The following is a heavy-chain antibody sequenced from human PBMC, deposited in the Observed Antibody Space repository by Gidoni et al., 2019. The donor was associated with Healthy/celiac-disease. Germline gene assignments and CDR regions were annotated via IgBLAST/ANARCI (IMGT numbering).Heavy chain of an antibody. J-gene: IGHJ4*02. CDR1: GYFISSGYY. D-gene: IGHD3-22*01. CDR2: IYHSGST. Sequence: QVQLQASGTGLGKHSETLSLTCTVSGYFISSGYYWGSIRQPPGKGLEWIGSIYHSGSTYYNPSLKSRVTISVDTSKNQFSLKLSSVTAADTAVYYCARARRYYDSSGYYYVPVFDYWGQGTLVTVSS. CDR3: ARARRYYDSSGYYYVPVFDY. V-gene: IGHV4-38-2*02.